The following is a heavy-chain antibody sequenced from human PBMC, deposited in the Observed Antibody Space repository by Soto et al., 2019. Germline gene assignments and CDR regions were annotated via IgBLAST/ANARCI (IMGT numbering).Heavy chain of an antibody. V-gene: IGHV3-30-3*01. D-gene: IGHD3-9*01. CDR1: GFTFSSYA. Sequence: PGGSLRLSCAASGFTFSSYAMHWVRQAPGKGLEWVAVISYDGSNKYYADSVKGRFTISRDNSKNTLYLQMNSLRAEDTAVYYFARDSNYVLRYFDWSPYYYGMDVWGQGTTVTVSS. J-gene: IGHJ6*02. CDR3: ARDSNYVLRYFDWSPYYYGMDV. CDR2: ISYDGSNK.